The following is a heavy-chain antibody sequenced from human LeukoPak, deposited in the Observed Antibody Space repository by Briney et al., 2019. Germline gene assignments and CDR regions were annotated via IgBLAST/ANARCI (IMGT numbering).Heavy chain of an antibody. J-gene: IGHJ3*02. D-gene: IGHD2-15*01. CDR3: ARDNMVAGDAFDI. CDR2: ISAYNGNT. Sequence: ASVKVSCKASGYTFTSYDINWVRQATGQGLEWMGWISAYNGNTNYAQKLQGRVTMTTDTSTSTAYMELRSLRSDDTAVYYCARDNMVAGDAFDIWGQGTMVTVSS. V-gene: IGHV1-18*01. CDR1: GYTFTSYD.